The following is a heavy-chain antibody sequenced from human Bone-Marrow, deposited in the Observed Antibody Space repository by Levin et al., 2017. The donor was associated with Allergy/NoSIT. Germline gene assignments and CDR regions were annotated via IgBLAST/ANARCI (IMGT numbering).Heavy chain of an antibody. CDR3: ASQVNDIYAFDI. D-gene: IGHD3-9*01. CDR2: FEPEDGET. V-gene: IGHV1-24*01. CDR1: GYSLSDLA. Sequence: GESLKISCKVSGYSLSDLAMHWVRQAPGKGLEWMGGFEPEDGETIYAQRFQGRVTMTEDTSTDTAYMEMSSLRSEDTALYYCASQVNDIYAFDIWGQGTAVTVSS. J-gene: IGHJ3*02.